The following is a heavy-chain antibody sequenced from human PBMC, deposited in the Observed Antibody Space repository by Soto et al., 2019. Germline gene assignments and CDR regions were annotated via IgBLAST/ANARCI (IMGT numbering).Heavy chain of an antibody. CDR1: GGSISSSGYY. CDR3: ARIAAAGTPIDY. Sequence: SETLSLTCTVSGGSISSSGYYWGWIRQPPGKGLECIGTIYYSGSTYYNPSLKSRVTISVDTSKNQFSLKVNSVTAADTAVYYCARIAAAGTPIDYWGQGTLVNVSS. CDR2: IYYSGST. D-gene: IGHD6-13*01. J-gene: IGHJ4*02. V-gene: IGHV4-39*01.